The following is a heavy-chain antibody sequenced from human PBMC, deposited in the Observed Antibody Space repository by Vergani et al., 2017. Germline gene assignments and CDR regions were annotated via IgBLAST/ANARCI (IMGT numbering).Heavy chain of an antibody. CDR1: GFTFGDYA. V-gene: IGHV3-49*04. CDR3: TRQGVRRSTWAFDI. Sequence: EVQLVESGGGVVRPGGSLRLSCTASGFTFGDYAMSWVRQAPGKGLGWVGFIRSKAYGGTTEYAASVKGRFTISRDDSKSIAYLQMNSLKTEDTAVYYCTRQGVRRSTWAFDIWGQGTMVTVSS. J-gene: IGHJ3*02. CDR2: IRSKAYGGTT. D-gene: IGHD4-17*01.